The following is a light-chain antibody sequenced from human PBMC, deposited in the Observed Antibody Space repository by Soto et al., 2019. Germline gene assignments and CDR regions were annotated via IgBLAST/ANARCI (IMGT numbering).Light chain of an antibody. J-gene: IGKJ4*01. CDR3: QPYNNWPLT. Sequence: DIQMTQSPSTLPASVGDRVTITCRASQSIDRWLAWYQQRPGQAPRLLISGASTGATGVPARFSGSRSGPEFTLTINSLQSEDFAIYYCQPYNNWPLTFGGGTKVDIK. CDR2: GAS. V-gene: IGKV1-5*01. CDR1: QSIDRW.